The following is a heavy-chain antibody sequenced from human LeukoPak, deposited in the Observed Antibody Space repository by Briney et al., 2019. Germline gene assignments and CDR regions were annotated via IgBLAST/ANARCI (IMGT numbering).Heavy chain of an antibody. V-gene: IGHV3-21*04. CDR3: ARALVGATTVDY. D-gene: IGHD1-26*01. Sequence: GGSLRLSCAASGFTFTSYSMNWVRQAPGRGLEWVSSISSSSTYIYYADSVKGRFTISRDNAKNSLYLQMNNLRSEDTAVYYCARALVGATTVDYWGQGTLVTVSS. CDR1: GFTFTSYS. CDR2: ISSSSTYI. J-gene: IGHJ4*02.